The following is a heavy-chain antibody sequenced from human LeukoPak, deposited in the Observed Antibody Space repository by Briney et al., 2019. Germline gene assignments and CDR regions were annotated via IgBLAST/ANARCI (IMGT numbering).Heavy chain of an antibody. D-gene: IGHD3-10*02. CDR2: INWNGGST. CDR3: AELGITMIGGV. CDR1: GFTFDDYG. V-gene: IGHV3-20*04. J-gene: IGHJ6*04. Sequence: RSGGSLRLSCAASGFTFDDYGMRWVRQAPGKGLEWVSGINWNGGSTVYADSVKGRFTISRDNAKNSLYLQMNSLRAEDTAVYYCAELGITMIGGVWGKGTTVTISS.